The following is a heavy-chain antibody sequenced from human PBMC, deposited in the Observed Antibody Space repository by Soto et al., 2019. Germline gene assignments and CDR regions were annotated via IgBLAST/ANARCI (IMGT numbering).Heavy chain of an antibody. CDR1: GYTFTSYG. D-gene: IGHD3-16*02. J-gene: IGHJ4*02. CDR2: ISAYNGNT. CDR3: ARDRRSYDYVWGSYREYYFDY. V-gene: IGHV1-18*04. Sequence: QVPLVQSGAEVKKPGASVKVSCKASGYTFTSYGISWVRQAPGQGLEWMGWISAYNGNTNYAQKLQGRVTMTTDTSTSTAYMELRSLRSDDTAVYYCARDRRSYDYVWGSYREYYFDYWGQGTLVTVSS.